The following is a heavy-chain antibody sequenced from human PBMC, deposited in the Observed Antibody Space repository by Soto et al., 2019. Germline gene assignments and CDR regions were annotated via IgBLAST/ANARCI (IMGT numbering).Heavy chain of an antibody. J-gene: IGHJ3*02. CDR3: ARDPETLGPCANDALDI. D-gene: IGHD3-3*02. V-gene: IGHV1-3*01. CDR1: GYTFSAYT. CDR2: INAGSGNT. Sequence: QAQLVQSGAEMKKPGASVKVSCKATGYTFSAYTMNWVRQAPGQSLEWMGWINAGSGNTKYSQNFQGRVSITRDRTASTVYMELTGLTSEDTAVYYCARDPETLGPCANDALDIWGQGTMVTVSS.